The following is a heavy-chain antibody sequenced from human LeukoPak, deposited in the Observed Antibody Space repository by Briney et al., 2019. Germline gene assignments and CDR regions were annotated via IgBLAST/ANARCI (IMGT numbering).Heavy chain of an antibody. CDR3: ARVPVVPAATAFDY. D-gene: IGHD2-2*01. CDR2: INHSGST. J-gene: IGHJ4*02. V-gene: IGHV4-34*01. CDR1: GGSFSGYY. Sequence: SETLSLTCAVYGGSFSGYYWSWIRQPPGKGLEWIGEINHSGSTNYNPSLKSRVTISVDTSKNQFSLKLSSVTAADTAVYYRARVPVVPAATAFDYWGQGTLVTVSS.